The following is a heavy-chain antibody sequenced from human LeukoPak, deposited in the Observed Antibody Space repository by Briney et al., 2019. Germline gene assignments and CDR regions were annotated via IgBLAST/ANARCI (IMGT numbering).Heavy chain of an antibody. CDR1: GGSFSGYY. CDR2: INHSGST. V-gene: IGHV4-34*01. D-gene: IGHD1-20*01. CDR3: ARVRGNWYFDY. Sequence: PSETLSLTCAVYGGSFSGYYWSWIRQPPGKGLEWIGEINHSGSTNYNPSLKSRVTMSVDTSKNQFSLKLSSVTAADTAVYYCARVRGNWYFDYWGQGILVAVSS. J-gene: IGHJ4*02.